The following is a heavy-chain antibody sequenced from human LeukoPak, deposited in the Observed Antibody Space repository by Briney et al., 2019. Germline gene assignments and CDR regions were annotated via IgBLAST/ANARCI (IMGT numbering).Heavy chain of an antibody. CDR1: GFTFNIRW. J-gene: IGHJ6*02. Sequence: GSLRLSCAASGFTFNIRWMHWVRQAPGKGLVWVSRINGDGSSTNYADSVKGRFTISRDNAKNMVYLQMNSLRAEDTAVYYCTPDRSYAMEVWGQGATVAVS. CDR3: TPDRSYAMEV. V-gene: IGHV3-74*01. CDR2: INGDGSST.